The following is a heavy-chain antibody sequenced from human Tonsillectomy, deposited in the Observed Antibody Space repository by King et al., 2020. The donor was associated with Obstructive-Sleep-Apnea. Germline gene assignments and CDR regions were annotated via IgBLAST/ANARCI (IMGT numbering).Heavy chain of an antibody. CDR2: IYYCGST. D-gene: IGHD2-21*01. CDR1: GDSISTSYY. CDR3: ARGPSLGEENDC. J-gene: IGHJ4*02. V-gene: IGHV4-39*07. Sequence: QLQESGPGLVKPSETLSLTCTVSGDSISTSYYWSWIRQPPGKGLEWLARIYYCGSTYYNPSLNSRVTISVDTPKNQFSLNLSSVTAADTAVYYCARGPSLGEENDCWGQGTLVTVSS.